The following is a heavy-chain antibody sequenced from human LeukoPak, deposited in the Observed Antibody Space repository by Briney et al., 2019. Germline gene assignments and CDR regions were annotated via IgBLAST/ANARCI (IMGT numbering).Heavy chain of an antibody. Sequence: PGRSLRLSCAASGFTFDDYAMHWVRQAPGKGLEWVSGISWNSGSIGYADSVKGRFTISRDNAKNSLYLQMNSLRAEDTALYYCAKTTVDTAMVRGSYFDYWGQGTLVTVSS. D-gene: IGHD5-18*01. CDR3: AKTTVDTAMVRGSYFDY. CDR1: GFTFDDYA. V-gene: IGHV3-9*01. J-gene: IGHJ4*02. CDR2: ISWNSGSI.